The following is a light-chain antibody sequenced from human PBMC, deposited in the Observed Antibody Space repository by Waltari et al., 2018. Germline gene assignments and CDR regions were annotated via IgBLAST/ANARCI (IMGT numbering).Light chain of an antibody. J-gene: IGLJ2*01. CDR1: RPNIGTYP. V-gene: IGLV1-51*01. Sequence: QSVLTQPPSVSAAPAQKVPIPCPGSRPNIGTYPVSWFQQVPGTAPKLFIYDNNKRPSGIPDRFSGSQSGTSATLGITGLHTGDEADYYCATWDSSLSVVVFGGGTKVTVL. CDR3: ATWDSSLSVVV. CDR2: DNN.